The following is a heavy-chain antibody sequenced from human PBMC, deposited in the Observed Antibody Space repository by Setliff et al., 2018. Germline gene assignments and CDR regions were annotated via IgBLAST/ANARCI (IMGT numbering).Heavy chain of an antibody. CDR3: ARERSYYYDSSGFYYEGRHFDY. V-gene: IGHV4-39*02. J-gene: IGHJ4*02. D-gene: IGHD3-22*01. CDR1: GGSISSSNYY. Sequence: PSETLSLTCTVSGGSISSSNYYWGWIRQPPGKGLEWIGSIYYSGSTYYNPSLASRVTMSVDTSKNQFSLKLSFVTAADTAVYYCARERSYYYDSSGFYYEGRHFDYWGQGTLVTVSS. CDR2: IYYSGST.